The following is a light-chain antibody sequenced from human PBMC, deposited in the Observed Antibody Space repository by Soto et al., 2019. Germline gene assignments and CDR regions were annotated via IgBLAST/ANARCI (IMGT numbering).Light chain of an antibody. CDR2: LEGSGSY. CDR3: ETWDSNTHTV. V-gene: IGLV4-60*02. J-gene: IGLJ3*02. Sequence: QPVLTQSSSASASLRSSVKLTCTLSSGHSSYIIAWHQQQPGKAPRYLMKLEGSGSYNKGSGVPDRFSGSSSGADRYLTISNLQFEDEADYYCETWDSNTHTVFGGGTKVTVL. CDR1: SGHSSYI.